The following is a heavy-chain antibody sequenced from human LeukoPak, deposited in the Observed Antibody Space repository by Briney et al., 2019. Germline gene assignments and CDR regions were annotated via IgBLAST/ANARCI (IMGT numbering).Heavy chain of an antibody. CDR2: IGYDGNTK. Sequence: GGSLRLSCAASGFTFGAYGMHWVRQAPGKGLGWVAFIGYDGNTKFYADSVKGRFTISRDLSKSSLYLQMNSLRAEDTALYYCAKEDDYTLYYFDYWGQGTLVTVSS. CDR3: AKEDDYTLYYFDY. J-gene: IGHJ4*02. D-gene: IGHD4-11*01. V-gene: IGHV3-30*02. CDR1: GFTFGAYG.